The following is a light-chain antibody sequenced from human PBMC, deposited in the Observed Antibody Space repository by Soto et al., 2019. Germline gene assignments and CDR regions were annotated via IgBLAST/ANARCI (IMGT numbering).Light chain of an antibody. CDR2: WAS. V-gene: IGKV4-1*01. Sequence: IVMTQTPDSLAVSLGERATINCKSSQSALSSANNKNHLAWYQHKVGQPPRLLIYWASTRESGVPDRFSGSGSGTDFTLTISSLQAEDVGIYYCQQYYTTPLTFGGGTKVEIK. CDR1: QSALSSANNKNH. J-gene: IGKJ4*01. CDR3: QQYYTTPLT.